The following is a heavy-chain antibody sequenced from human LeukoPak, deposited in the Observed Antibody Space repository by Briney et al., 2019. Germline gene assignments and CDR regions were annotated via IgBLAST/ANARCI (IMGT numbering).Heavy chain of an antibody. D-gene: IGHD3-22*01. Sequence: SETLSLTCAVSGYSISSYYWSWIRQPPGKGLEWIGYIYYSGSTNYNPSLKSRVTISVDTSKNQFSLKLSSVTAADTAVYYCARGLLSSGYYTDYWGQGTLVTVSS. CDR2: IYYSGST. J-gene: IGHJ4*02. V-gene: IGHV4-59*01. CDR3: ARGLLSSGYYTDY. CDR1: GYSISSYY.